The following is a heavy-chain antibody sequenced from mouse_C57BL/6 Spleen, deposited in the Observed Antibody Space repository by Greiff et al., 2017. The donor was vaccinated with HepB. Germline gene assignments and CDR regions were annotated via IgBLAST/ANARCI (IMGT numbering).Heavy chain of an antibody. Sequence: VQLQQSGAELVRPGASVKLSCKASGYTLTDYYINWVKQRPGQGLEWIARIYPGSGNTYYNEKFKGKATLTAEKSSSTAYMQLSSLTSEDSAVYFCARSAIYPDYWGQGTTLTVSS. D-gene: IGHD2-1*01. CDR1: GYTLTDYY. CDR2: IYPGSGNT. V-gene: IGHV1-76*01. J-gene: IGHJ2*01. CDR3: ARSAIYPDY.